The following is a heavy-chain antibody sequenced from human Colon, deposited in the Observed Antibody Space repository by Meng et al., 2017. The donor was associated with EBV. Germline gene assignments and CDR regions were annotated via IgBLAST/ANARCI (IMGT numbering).Heavy chain of an antibody. Sequence: QGQLQQWGSGLLKPPETLSITSAGYGGSFSNSYWSWIRQPPGKRLEWIGEINESGSTKYNPSLKSRVTILMDTSKNQFSLRLSSVTAADTAVYYCRNAFCSAEAGCSDQWGQGTLVTVSS. D-gene: IGHD3-3*01. CDR2: INESGST. V-gene: IGHV4-34*01. CDR3: RNAFCSAEAGCSDQ. J-gene: IGHJ4*02. CDR1: GGSFSNSY.